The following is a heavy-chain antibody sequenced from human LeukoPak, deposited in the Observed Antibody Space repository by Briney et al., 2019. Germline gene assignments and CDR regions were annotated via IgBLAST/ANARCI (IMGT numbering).Heavy chain of an antibody. Sequence: ASVKVSCKSSGYTFTTYYIHWVRQAPGQGLEWMGIINPSGGSTSYAQKFQGRVTMTRDTSTSTVYMELSSLRSEDTAVYYCARASNPWLQLTWGQGTLVTVSS. CDR1: GYTFTTYY. CDR3: ARASNPWLQLT. J-gene: IGHJ5*02. V-gene: IGHV1-46*01. D-gene: IGHD5-24*01. CDR2: INPSGGST.